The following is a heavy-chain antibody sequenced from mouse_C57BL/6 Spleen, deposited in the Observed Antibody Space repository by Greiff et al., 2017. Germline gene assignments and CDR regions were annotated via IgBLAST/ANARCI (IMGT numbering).Heavy chain of an antibody. Sequence: DVKLVESGGDLVKPGGSLKLSCAASGFTFSSYGMSWVRQTPDKRLEWVATISSGGSYTYYPGSVKGRFTIPRDNANNTLYLQMSSLKSEDTAIYYCASDGSDNFDYWGQGTTLTVSS. D-gene: IGHD1-1*01. J-gene: IGHJ2*01. CDR3: ASDGSDNFDY. V-gene: IGHV5-6*02. CDR1: GFTFSSYG. CDR2: ISSGGSYT.